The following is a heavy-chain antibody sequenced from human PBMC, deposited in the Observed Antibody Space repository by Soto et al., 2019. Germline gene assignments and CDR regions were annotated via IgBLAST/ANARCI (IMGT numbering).Heavy chain of an antibody. Sequence: SETLSLTCAVSGGSSRQSSYFWGWIRQPPGKGLEWIASVYYSGTPYYSPSLKSRVTISIDTSKNQFSLKLSSVTAADTAVYYCARHSSSWYGDNWFDPWGQGTLVTVSS. D-gene: IGHD6-13*01. CDR3: ARHSSSWYGDNWFDP. V-gene: IGHV4-39*01. CDR2: VYYSGTP. J-gene: IGHJ5*02. CDR1: GGSSRQSSYF.